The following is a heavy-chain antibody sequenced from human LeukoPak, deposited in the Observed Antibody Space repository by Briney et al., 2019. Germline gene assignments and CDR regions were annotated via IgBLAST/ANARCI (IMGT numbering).Heavy chain of an antibody. V-gene: IGHV1-2*02. D-gene: IGHD2-21*02. CDR3: ASGYCSGDCFPLFDY. J-gene: IGHJ4*02. CDR2: INPNSGAT. Sequence: EASVKVSCKASVYMFTGHYMQWVRHPPGQGREGMVWINPNSGATNYAQKFQGRVPMTRDTSISTAYMELSSLRSDATAVYSCASGYCSGDCFPLFDYWGQGTLVTVSS. CDR1: VYMFTGHY.